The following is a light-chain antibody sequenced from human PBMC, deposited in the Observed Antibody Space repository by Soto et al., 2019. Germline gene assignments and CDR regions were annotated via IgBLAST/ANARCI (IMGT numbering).Light chain of an antibody. V-gene: IGLV1-44*01. CDR2: LND. J-gene: IGLJ2*01. Sequence: QLVLTQPPSASGTPGQRVTISCSGSSSNIASNTVNWYQQLPGTAPKLLIYLNDQRPSGVPDRFSGSKSGTSASLAISGLQSEDEADYYCAAWDDTLGGHVVFGGGTKVTVL. CDR3: AAWDDTLGGHVV. CDR1: SSNIASNT.